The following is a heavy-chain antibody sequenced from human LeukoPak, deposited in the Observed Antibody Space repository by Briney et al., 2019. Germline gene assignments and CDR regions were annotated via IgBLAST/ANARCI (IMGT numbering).Heavy chain of an antibody. J-gene: IGHJ4*02. V-gene: IGHV3-21*01. CDR1: GFTFSSYS. CDR3: ARGYSGYANFDY. D-gene: IGHD5-12*01. Sequence: GGSLRLSCAASGFTFSSYSMNWVRQAPGKGLEWVSSSSSSYIYYADSVKGRFTISRDNAKNSLYLQMNSLRAEDTVVYYCARGYSGYANFDYWGQGTLVTVSS. CDR2: SSSSYI.